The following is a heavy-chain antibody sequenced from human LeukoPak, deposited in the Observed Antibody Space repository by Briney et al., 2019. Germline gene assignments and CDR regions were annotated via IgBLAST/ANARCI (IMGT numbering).Heavy chain of an antibody. CDR3: AKAPGVAGTDAFDT. D-gene: IGHD6-19*01. CDR1: GFTFDDYG. CDR2: ISWNGGRI. V-gene: IGHV3-9*01. Sequence: PGGSLRLSCAASGFTFDDYGMHWVRHVPGEGPDWDAGISWNGGRILYADSVKGRFTISRDNAKKSLYLQMNSLRPEDTALYYCAKAPGVAGTDAFDTWGQGTMVTVSS. J-gene: IGHJ3*02.